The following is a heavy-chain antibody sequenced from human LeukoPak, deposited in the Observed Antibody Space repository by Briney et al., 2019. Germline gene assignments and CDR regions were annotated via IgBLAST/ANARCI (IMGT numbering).Heavy chain of an antibody. CDR1: GFTFSKFP. J-gene: IGHJ4*02. Sequence: GGSLRLSCAASGFTFSKFPMGWVRQAPGRGLEWVSAISASGDVTFYADSLRGRFTISRDNSKSTLYLQMNSLRAEDTAVYYCAKDYGSGSYADAVGYWGQGTLVTVSS. V-gene: IGHV3-23*01. D-gene: IGHD3-10*01. CDR3: AKDYGSGSYADAVGY. CDR2: ISASGDVT.